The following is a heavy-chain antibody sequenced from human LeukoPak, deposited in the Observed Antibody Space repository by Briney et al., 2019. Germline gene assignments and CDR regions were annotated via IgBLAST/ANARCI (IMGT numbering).Heavy chain of an antibody. V-gene: IGHV4-4*02. Sequence: SETLSLTCTISGGYIYSNYWWSWVRQSPGKGPEWIGEIFHSGNTNYSPSLESRVTISVDKSKNQLSLKLTSVTAADTAVYYCVRELGDTVITGGHWFDPWGQGTLVNVSS. CDR1: GGYIYSNYW. D-gene: IGHD4-17*01. J-gene: IGHJ5*02. CDR3: VRELGDTVITGGHWFDP. CDR2: IFHSGNT.